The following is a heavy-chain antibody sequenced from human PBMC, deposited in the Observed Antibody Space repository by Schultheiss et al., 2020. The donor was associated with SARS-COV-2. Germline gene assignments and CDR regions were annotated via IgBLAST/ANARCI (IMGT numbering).Heavy chain of an antibody. J-gene: IGHJ5*02. V-gene: IGHV4-30-4*01. D-gene: IGHD5-18*01. CDR1: GGSISSGDYY. CDR3: AREPPQDTAMSGGWFDP. Sequence: SQTLSLTCTVSGGSISSGDYYWSWIRQPPGKGLEWIGYIYFRSTNYNPSLKSRVTISVDTSKNQFSLKLSSVTAADTAVYYCAREPPQDTAMSGGWFDPWGQGTLVTVSS. CDR2: IYFRST.